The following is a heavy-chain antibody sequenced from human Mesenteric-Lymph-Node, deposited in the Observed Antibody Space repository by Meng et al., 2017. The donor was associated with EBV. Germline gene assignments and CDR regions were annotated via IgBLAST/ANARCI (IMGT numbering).Heavy chain of an antibody. CDR3: ARPIYPGGLVATIGSY. CDR1: GFAFSTYW. V-gene: IGHV3-74*01. Sequence: EVQLVESXXGLVKPGGXRRRSWADSGFAFSTYWMHWVRQAPGKGLVWVSRINTDGSTTNYADSVKGRFTISRDNAKNTVYLEMNSLRAEDMAVYYCARPIYPGGLVATIGSYWGQGTLFNVSS. D-gene: IGHD5-12*01. CDR2: INTDGSTT. J-gene: IGHJ4*02.